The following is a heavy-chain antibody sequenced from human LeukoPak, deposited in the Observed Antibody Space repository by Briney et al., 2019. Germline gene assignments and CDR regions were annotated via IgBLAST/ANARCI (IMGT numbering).Heavy chain of an antibody. CDR1: GFMFSSNW. V-gene: IGHV3-7*03. Sequence: GGSLRLSCAASGFMFSSNWMSWVRLDPGKGLEWVANIKEDGTETYYVDSVKGRFTISRDNAKNSLNLQMNSLRVEDTAVYYCAKEGRSLQTYWGQGTLVTVSS. J-gene: IGHJ4*02. CDR2: IKEDGTET. D-gene: IGHD5-24*01. CDR3: AKEGRSLQTY.